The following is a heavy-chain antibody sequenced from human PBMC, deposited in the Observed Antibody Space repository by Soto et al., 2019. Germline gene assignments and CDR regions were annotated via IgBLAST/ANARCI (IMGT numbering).Heavy chain of an antibody. CDR2: IGGTDGDSDGVP. D-gene: IGHD7-27*01. J-gene: IGHJ3*01. CDR3: VKRGRNWGAFDF. V-gene: IGHV3-23*01. Sequence: VQLLESGGDLVQPGGSLRLSCFAPGFILTTYAMSWVPQAPGKGLEWVPTIGGTDGDSDGVPWYEDSVKGRFTTSRDSSANTLFLHMDNLRAEDSALYYCVKRGRNWGAFDFWGQGTTVVVSS. CDR1: GFILTTYA.